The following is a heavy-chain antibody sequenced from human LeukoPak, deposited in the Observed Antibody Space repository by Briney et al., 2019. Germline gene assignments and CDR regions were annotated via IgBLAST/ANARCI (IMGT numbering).Heavy chain of an antibody. CDR3: ARESYSNYESSRWFDP. CDR1: GFTFSSYA. J-gene: IGHJ5*02. V-gene: IGHV3-30-3*01. D-gene: IGHD4-11*01. CDR2: ISYDGSNK. Sequence: QPGRSLRLSCAASGFTFSSYAMHWVRQAPGKGLEWVAVISYDGSNKYYADSVKGRFTISRDNSKNTLYLQMNSLRAEDTAVYYCARESYSNYESSRWFDPWGQGTLVTVSS.